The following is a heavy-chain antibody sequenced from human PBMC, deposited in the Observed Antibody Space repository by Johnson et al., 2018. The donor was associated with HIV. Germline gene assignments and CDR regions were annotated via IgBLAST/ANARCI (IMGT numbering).Heavy chain of an antibody. D-gene: IGHD6-13*01. Sequence: QVQLVESGGGVVQPGRSLRLSCAAYGFTFSSYAMHWVRQAPGKGLEWVAGILYDGSNKYYADSVKGRFTISRDNSKNTLYLQMNSLRAEDTAVYYCARDSDSSSWYSEFDIWGQGTMVTVSS. CDR3: ARDSDSSSWYSEFDI. V-gene: IGHV3-30-3*01. J-gene: IGHJ3*02. CDR2: ILYDGSNK. CDR1: GFTFSSYA.